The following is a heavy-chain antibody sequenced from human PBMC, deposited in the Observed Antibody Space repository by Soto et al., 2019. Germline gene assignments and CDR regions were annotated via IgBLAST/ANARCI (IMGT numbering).Heavy chain of an antibody. V-gene: IGHV1-69*13. Sequence: SVKVSCKASGGTFSSYAISWVRQAPGQGLEWMGGIIPIFGTANYAQKFQGRVTITADESTSTAYMELSSLRSEDTAVYYCARGSSGYYYSFDYWGQGTLVTVSS. D-gene: IGHD3-22*01. J-gene: IGHJ4*02. CDR2: IIPIFGTA. CDR3: ARGSSGYYYSFDY. CDR1: GGTFSSYA.